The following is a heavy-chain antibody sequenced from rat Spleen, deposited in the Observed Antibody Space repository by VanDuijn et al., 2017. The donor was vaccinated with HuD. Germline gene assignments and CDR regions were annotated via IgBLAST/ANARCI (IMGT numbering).Heavy chain of an antibody. J-gene: IGHJ2*01. CDR2: ISYDGGRN. Sequence: EVQLAESGGGLVQPGRSMKLSCAASGFTFSNYHMAWVRQAPTKGLEWVASISYDGGRNFYRDSVKGRFTISRDNAKSTLYLQMESLRSEDTATYYWARGYFGYTSGYFDYWGQGVMVTVSS. CDR1: GFTFSNYH. D-gene: IGHD1-4*01. V-gene: IGHV5-25*01. CDR3: ARGYFGYTSGYFDY.